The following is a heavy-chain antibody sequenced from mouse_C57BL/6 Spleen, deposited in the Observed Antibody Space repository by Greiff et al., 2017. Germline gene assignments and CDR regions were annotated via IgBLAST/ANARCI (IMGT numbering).Heavy chain of an antibody. CDR2: IDPSDSST. J-gene: IGHJ3*01. CDR3: ARRRTAQAISD. V-gene: IGHV1-69*01. Sequence: QVQLQQPGAELVMPGASVKMSCKASGYTFTSYWMNWVKQRPGQGLEWIGEIDPSDSSTNYNQKFKGKSTLTVDKASSTAYMQLSSLTSEAAAVYDCARRRTAQAISDWGQGTLVTVST. D-gene: IGHD3-2*02. CDR1: GYTFTSYW.